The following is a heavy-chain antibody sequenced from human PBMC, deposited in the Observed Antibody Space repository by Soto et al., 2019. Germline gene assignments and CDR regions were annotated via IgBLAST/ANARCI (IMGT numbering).Heavy chain of an antibody. V-gene: IGHV3-74*01. CDR3: ARDNILNWNYKGATVYGMDV. CDR1: GFTFSNYW. Sequence: HPGGSLRLSCEASGFTFSNYWMYWVRQAPGRGLVWVSRLNSDGRSTSYADSVKGRSTISRDNAKNTLYLQMNSLRAEDTAVYFCARDNILNWNYKGATVYGMDVWGQGTTVTVSS. CDR2: LNSDGRST. D-gene: IGHD1-7*01. J-gene: IGHJ6*02.